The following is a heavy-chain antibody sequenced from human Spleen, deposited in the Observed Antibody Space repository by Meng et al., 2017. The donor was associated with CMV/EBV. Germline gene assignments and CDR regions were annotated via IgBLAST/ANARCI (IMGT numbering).Heavy chain of an antibody. D-gene: IGHD6-6*01. V-gene: IGHV3-21*01. CDR1: GFTFSSYS. CDR3: ARLVGASYSDY. J-gene: IGHJ4*02. Sequence: GGSLRLSCAASGFTFSSYSMNWVRQAPGKGLEWVSSITSSGYIYYADSVKGRFTISKGNAQNSLYLQMNSLRAEDTAVYYCARLVGASYSDYWGRGTLVTVSS. CDR2: ITSSGYI.